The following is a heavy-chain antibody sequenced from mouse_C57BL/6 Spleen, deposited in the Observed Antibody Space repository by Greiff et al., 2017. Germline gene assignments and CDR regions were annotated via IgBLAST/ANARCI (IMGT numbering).Heavy chain of an antibody. CDR3: ARGVPAQADY. D-gene: IGHD3-2*02. V-gene: IGHV1-80*01. J-gene: IGHJ2*01. Sequence: VQLQESGAGLVKPGASVKISCKASGFAFSSYWMNWVKQRPGKGLEWIGQICPGGGDNYYNGKFKGQGTLTADNSTSPAYMQLSSLTTEDSAVYFCARGVPAQADYWGQGTTLTVSS. CDR1: GFAFSSYW. CDR2: ICPGGGDN.